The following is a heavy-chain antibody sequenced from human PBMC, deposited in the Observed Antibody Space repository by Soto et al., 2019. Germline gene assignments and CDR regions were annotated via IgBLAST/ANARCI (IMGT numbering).Heavy chain of an antibody. CDR3: ARDLAAGDH. V-gene: IGHV1-46*01. Sequence: QVQLVQSGAEVKKPGASVKLSCRTSGYTFTPYYIHWVRQAPGQGLEWLGIINPASGSTNYAQDFQGRVTLTMDTSTTTVYMDLSGMRAEDTAMFYSARDLAAGDHWGQGTLVTVSS. J-gene: IGHJ4*02. CDR1: GYTFTPYY. CDR2: INPASGST. D-gene: IGHD6-13*01.